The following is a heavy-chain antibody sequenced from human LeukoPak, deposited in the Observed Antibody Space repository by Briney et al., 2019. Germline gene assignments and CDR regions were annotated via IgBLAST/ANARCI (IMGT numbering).Heavy chain of an antibody. CDR3: ARDQSPEAAAGPIDY. J-gene: IGHJ4*02. CDR2: INPNSGGT. CDR1: GYTFTGYY. V-gene: IGHV1-2*04. D-gene: IGHD6-13*01. Sequence: ASVKVSCKASGYTFTGYYMHWVRQAPGQGLEWTGWINPNSGGTNYAQKFQGWVTMTRDTSISTAYMELSRLRSDDTAVYYCARDQSPEAAAGPIDYWGQGTLVTVSS.